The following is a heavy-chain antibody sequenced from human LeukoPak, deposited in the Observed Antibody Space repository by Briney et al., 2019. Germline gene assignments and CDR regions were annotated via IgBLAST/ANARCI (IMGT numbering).Heavy chain of an antibody. Sequence: LVKVSCKASGGTFSSYAISWVRQAPGQGLEWMGGIIPIFGTANYAQKFQGRVTITADKSTSTAYMELSSLRSEDTAVYYCARGGSGYDLGMPNFDYWGQGTLVTVSS. CDR1: GGTFSSYA. J-gene: IGHJ4*02. CDR3: ARGGSGYDLGMPNFDY. D-gene: IGHD5-12*01. V-gene: IGHV1-69*06. CDR2: IIPIFGTA.